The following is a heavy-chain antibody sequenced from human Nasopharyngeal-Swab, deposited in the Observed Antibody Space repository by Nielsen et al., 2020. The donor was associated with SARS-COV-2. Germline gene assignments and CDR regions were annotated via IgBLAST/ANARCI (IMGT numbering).Heavy chain of an antibody. D-gene: IGHD2-2*01. CDR2: INPGSGGT. V-gene: IGHV1-46*01. J-gene: IGHJ6*02. Sequence: WVRQAPGQGLEWMGMINPGSGGTTYAQKFQGRVTMTRDTSTSTVFMDLSSLRSEDTAVYYCARRGRCSGSSCDMDVRGQGTTVTVSS. CDR3: ARRGRCSGSSCDMDV.